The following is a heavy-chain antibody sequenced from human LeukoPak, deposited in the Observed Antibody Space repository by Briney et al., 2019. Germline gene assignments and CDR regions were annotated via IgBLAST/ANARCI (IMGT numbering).Heavy chain of an antibody. Sequence: GGSLRLSCAASGFTFSRYGMHWVRQAPGKGLEWVAVISYDGSNKYYADSVKGRFTISRDNSKNTLYLQMNSLRAEDTAVYYCTKDQLPDGDYYFDYWGQGTLVTVSS. J-gene: IGHJ4*02. CDR2: ISYDGSNK. CDR3: TKDQLPDGDYYFDY. V-gene: IGHV3-30*18. CDR1: GFTFSRYG. D-gene: IGHD4-17*01.